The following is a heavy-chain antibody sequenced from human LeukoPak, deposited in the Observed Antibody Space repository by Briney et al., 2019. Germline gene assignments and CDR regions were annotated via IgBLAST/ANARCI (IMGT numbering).Heavy chain of an antibody. CDR2: IYYSGST. D-gene: IGHD3-10*01. CDR1: GGSISSYY. J-gene: IGHJ4*02. Sequence: SETLSLTCTVSGGSISSYYWSWIRQPPGKGLEWIGYIYYSGSTNYNPSLKSRVTISVDTSKNQFSLKLSSVTAADTAVYYRARARTGEPVDYWGQGTLVTVSS. V-gene: IGHV4-59*01. CDR3: ARARTGEPVDY.